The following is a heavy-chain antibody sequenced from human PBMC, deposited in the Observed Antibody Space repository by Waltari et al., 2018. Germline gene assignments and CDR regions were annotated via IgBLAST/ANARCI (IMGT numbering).Heavy chain of an antibody. CDR2: MNPNSGNT. J-gene: IGHJ4*02. CDR1: GYTVTSYD. CDR3: ARVGGIAAAPDY. V-gene: IGHV1-8*03. Sequence: QVQLVQSGAEVKKPGASVKVSCKASGYTVTSYDSNWVRQAIGQGLEWMGWMNPNSGNTGYAQKFQGRVTITRNTSISTAYMELSSLRSEDTAVYYCARVGGIAAAPDYWGQGTLVTVSS. D-gene: IGHD6-13*01.